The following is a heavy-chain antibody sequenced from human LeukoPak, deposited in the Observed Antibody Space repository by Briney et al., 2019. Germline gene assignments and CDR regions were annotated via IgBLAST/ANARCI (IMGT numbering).Heavy chain of an antibody. V-gene: IGHV4-4*07. CDR1: GGSISIYY. D-gene: IGHD6-6*01. CDR3: ARGGSSSAYYYYYMDV. CDR2: IYTSGST. J-gene: IGHJ6*03. Sequence: SETLSLTCTVSGGSISIYYWSWIRQPAAKGLEWIGRIYTSGSTNYNPSLKSRVTMSVDTSKNQFSLKLSSVTAADTAVYYCARGGSSSAYYYYYMDVRGKGTTVTVSS.